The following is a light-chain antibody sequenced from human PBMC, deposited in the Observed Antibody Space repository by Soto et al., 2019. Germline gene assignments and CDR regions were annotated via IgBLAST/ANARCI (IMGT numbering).Light chain of an antibody. Sequence: EIVLTQSPATLSLSPGERATLSCRASQSVSRYLAWYQQKPGQAPRLLIYDASSRAIGIPARFSGSGSGTDFTLTISSLEPEDFAVYYCQQRSNWPGLTFGGGTKVEIK. CDR1: QSVSRY. V-gene: IGKV3-11*01. CDR2: DAS. J-gene: IGKJ4*01. CDR3: QQRSNWPGLT.